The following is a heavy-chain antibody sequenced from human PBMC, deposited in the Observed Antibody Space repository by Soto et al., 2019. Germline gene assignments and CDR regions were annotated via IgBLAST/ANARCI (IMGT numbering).Heavy chain of an antibody. CDR2: IYYSGST. D-gene: IGHD3-10*01. J-gene: IGHJ6*02. V-gene: IGHV4-59*01. CDR1: GGSISSYY. CDR3: AREVITMVRGRVYYYGMDV. Sequence: TSETLSLTCTVSGGSISSYYWSWIRQPPGKGLEWIGYIYYSGSTNYNPSLKSRVTISVDTSKNQFSLKLSSVTAADTAVYYCAREVITMVRGRVYYYGMDVWGQGTTVTVSS.